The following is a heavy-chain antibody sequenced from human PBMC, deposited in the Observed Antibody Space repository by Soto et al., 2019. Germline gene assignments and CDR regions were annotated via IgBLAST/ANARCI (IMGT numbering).Heavy chain of an antibody. V-gene: IGHV3-23*01. CDR1: GFTFSNYA. J-gene: IGHJ6*02. CDR2: ISGSSDST. D-gene: IGHD4-17*01. Sequence: GGSLRLSCAASGFTFSNYAMSWVRQAPGKGLEWVSAISGSSDSTYYADSVKGRFTISRDNSKNTPDLQMNSLRAEDTAVYYCAKANTYGDYYGMDVWGQGTTVTVSS. CDR3: AKANTYGDYYGMDV.